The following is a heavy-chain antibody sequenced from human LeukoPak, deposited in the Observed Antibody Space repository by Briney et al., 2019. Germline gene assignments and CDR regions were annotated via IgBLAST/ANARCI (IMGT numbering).Heavy chain of an antibody. V-gene: IGHV3-15*01. CDR1: GLTFRDAW. CDR2: IRSKTDGGTT. D-gene: IGHD3-3*01. J-gene: IGHJ1*01. Sequence: PGGSLRLSCAASGLTFRDAWMTWVRQAPGKGLEWVGRIRSKTDGGTTDYAVSVQGRFTISRDDSKNTLYLQMSSLKTEDTAVYYCAKHIYGVVSIQQWGQGTLVTVSS. CDR3: AKHIYGVVSIQQ.